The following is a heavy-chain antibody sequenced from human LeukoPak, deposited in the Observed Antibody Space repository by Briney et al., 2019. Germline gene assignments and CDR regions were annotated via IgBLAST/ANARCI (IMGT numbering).Heavy chain of an antibody. Sequence: SETLSLTCTVSGGSISSYYWSWIRQPPGKGLEWIAYISDIGSINYNPSLKSRVTISLDTSKNQFSLKLSSVTAADTAVYYCARADPYDFWSGYISFHGPFDYWGQGTLVTVSS. CDR2: ISDIGSI. D-gene: IGHD3-3*01. CDR1: GGSISSYY. J-gene: IGHJ4*02. CDR3: ARADPYDFWSGYISFHGPFDY. V-gene: IGHV4-59*08.